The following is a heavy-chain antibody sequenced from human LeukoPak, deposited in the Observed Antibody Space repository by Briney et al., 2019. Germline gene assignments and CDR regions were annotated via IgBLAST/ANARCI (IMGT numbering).Heavy chain of an antibody. CDR2: INLRGSN. D-gene: IGHD3-10*02. Sequence: PSETLSLTCAAYGGSFSDYYWNWIRQSTGKGLEWIGVINLRGSNTYYPSLKSRVTISLDASKSQLSLQQSTVPGADTAVYYCARDLALRPGVANDIWGQGTMVTVSS. V-gene: IGHV4-34*01. CDR1: GGSFSDYY. CDR3: ARDLALRPGVANDI. J-gene: IGHJ3*02.